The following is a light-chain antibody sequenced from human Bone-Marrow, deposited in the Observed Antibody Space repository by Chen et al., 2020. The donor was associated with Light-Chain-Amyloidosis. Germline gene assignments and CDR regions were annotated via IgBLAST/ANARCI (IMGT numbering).Light chain of an antibody. J-gene: IGKJ2*04. Sequence: DIQMTQSPSSLSASVGDRVTITCRASQDIENYLAWYQQRPGQVPKLLIYSASNLQSGVPSRFRGRGSGTDFTLTISSLQPEDVATYYCQKHNYAPCSFGQGTKLEIK. CDR2: SAS. V-gene: IGKV1-27*01. CDR3: QKHNYAPCS. CDR1: QDIENY.